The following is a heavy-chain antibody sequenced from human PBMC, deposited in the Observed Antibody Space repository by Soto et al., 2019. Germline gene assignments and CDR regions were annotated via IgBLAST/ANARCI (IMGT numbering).Heavy chain of an antibody. CDR1: GFSLSNAGLG. J-gene: IGHJ5*02. CDR2: IFSNDEK. CDR3: ASTYSTSWYWFDP. D-gene: IGHD6-13*01. Sequence: QVTVKESGPVLVKPTETLTLTCTVSGFSLSNAGLGVSWIRQPPGKALEWLAHIFSNDEKSYRTSLKCRLTIAKDTSKSQVVLTMTNMDPVDTATYYCASTYSTSWYWFDPWGQGTLVTVSS. V-gene: IGHV2-26*04.